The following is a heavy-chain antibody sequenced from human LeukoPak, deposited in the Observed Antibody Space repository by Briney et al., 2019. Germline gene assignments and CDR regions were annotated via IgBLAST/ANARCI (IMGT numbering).Heavy chain of an antibody. CDR3: ARVATKEIN. V-gene: IGHV3-30*04. CDR1: GFTFSNYA. J-gene: IGHJ4*02. D-gene: IGHD1-26*01. CDR2: ISYDGSDK. Sequence: GGSLRLSCAASGFTFSNYAMHWVRQAPGKGLEWVALISYDGSDKYYADSVKGRFTISRDNSKNTLYVQMNSLRAEDTAVYYCARVATKEINWGQGTLVTVSS.